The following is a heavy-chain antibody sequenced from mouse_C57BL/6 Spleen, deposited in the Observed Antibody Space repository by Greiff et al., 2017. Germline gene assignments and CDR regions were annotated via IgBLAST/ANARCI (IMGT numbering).Heavy chain of an antibody. J-gene: IGHJ4*01. CDR3: ARRVTTRRTSSYYYAMDY. V-gene: IGHV5-17*01. Sequence: EVQVVEPGGGLVKPGGSLKLSCAASGFTFSDYGMHWVRQAPEKGLEWVAYISSGSSTIYYADTVKGRFTISRDNAKNTLFLQMTSLRSEDTAMYYCARRVTTRRTSSYYYAMDYWGQGTSVTVSS. CDR2: ISSGSSTI. D-gene: IGHD2-2*01. CDR1: GFTFSDYG.